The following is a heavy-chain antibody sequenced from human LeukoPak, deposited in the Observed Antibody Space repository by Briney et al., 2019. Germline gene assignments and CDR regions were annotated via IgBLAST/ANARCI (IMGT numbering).Heavy chain of an antibody. D-gene: IGHD2-15*01. Sequence: GASVKVSCKASGYTFTSYSMHWVRQAPGQGLEWMGIINPSVGSTSYAQKFQGRVTMTRDTSTSTVYMELSSLRSDDTAVYHCARDVMVAAYYFDSWGQGTLVTVSS. J-gene: IGHJ4*02. CDR1: GYTFTSYS. V-gene: IGHV1-46*01. CDR2: INPSVGST. CDR3: ARDVMVAAYYFDS.